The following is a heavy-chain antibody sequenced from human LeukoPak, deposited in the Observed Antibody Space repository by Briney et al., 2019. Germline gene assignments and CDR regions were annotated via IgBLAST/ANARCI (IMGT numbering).Heavy chain of an antibody. D-gene: IGHD3-10*01. CDR2: IYTSGNT. Sequence: SETLSLTCTVSGGSISSGGYYWSWIRQPAGKGLEWIGRIYTSGNTNYNPSLKSRATISVDTSKNQFSLELSSVTAADTAVYYCARLSAMLRGPEPIYYFDYWGQGTLVTVSS. V-gene: IGHV4-61*02. CDR3: ARLSAMLRGPEPIYYFDY. J-gene: IGHJ4*01. CDR1: GGSISSGGYY.